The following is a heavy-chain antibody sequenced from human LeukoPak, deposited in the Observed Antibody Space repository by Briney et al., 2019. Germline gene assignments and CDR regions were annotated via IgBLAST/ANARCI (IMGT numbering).Heavy chain of an antibody. Sequence: PSGTLSLTCTVSGGSISSYYWSWIRQPPGKGLEWIGYIYYSGSTNYNPSLKSRVTISVDTSKNQFSLKLSSVTAADTAVYYCARTNWNYFNGMDVWGQGTMVTVSS. J-gene: IGHJ6*02. CDR2: IYYSGST. V-gene: IGHV4-59*01. D-gene: IGHD1-1*01. CDR3: ARTNWNYFNGMDV. CDR1: GGSISSYY.